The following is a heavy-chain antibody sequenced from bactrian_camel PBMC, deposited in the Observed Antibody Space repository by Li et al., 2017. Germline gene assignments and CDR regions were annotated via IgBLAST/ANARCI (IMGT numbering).Heavy chain of an antibody. CDR2: IDRDGIVS. D-gene: IGHD7*01. Sequence: HVQLVESGGDSVQAGGSLTLSCSAGGVSLSSKCMGWYRQAPEKEREGIATIDRDGIVSYYIDSVKGRFTISRDDAKKSIWLEMNKLKTEDTAIYYCAADVGMMSGDCRPNYWGQGTQVTVS. V-gene: IGHV3S54*01. CDR1: GVSLSSKC. CDR3: AADVGMMSGDCRPNY. J-gene: IGHJ4*01.